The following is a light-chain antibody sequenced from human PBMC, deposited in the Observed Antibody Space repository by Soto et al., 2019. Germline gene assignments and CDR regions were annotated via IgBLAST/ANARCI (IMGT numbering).Light chain of an antibody. J-gene: IGKJ1*01. CDR1: QNISPY. V-gene: IGKV1-39*01. CDR2: ATS. CDR3: QQSYRTSVT. Sequence: DIQMTQSPSSLSASVGDRVSITCRASQNISPYLNWYQQKPGKAPKLLIYATSNLQSGVPSRFSGSESGTDFTLTISSLQPEDGATYYCQQSYRTSVTFGQGTKVDIK.